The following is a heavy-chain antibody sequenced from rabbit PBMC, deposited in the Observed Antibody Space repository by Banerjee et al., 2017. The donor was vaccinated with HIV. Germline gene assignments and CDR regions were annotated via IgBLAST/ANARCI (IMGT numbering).Heavy chain of an antibody. V-gene: IGHV1S45*01. D-gene: IGHD1-1*01. CDR2: VRTNSNT. CDR3: ARDPSNIGSLDYFDL. J-gene: IGHJ4*01. CDR1: GFSFSSYV. Sequence: QEQLEESGGDLVKPGGTLTLTCTVSGFSFSSYVMCWVRQAPGKGLEWIACVRTNSNTYYASWAKGRFTISKTSSTTVTLQMTSLTGADTATYFCARDPSNIGSLDYFDLWGQGTLVTVS.